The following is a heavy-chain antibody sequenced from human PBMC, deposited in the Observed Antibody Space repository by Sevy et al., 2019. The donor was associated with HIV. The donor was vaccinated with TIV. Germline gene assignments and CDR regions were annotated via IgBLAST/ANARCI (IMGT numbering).Heavy chain of an antibody. Sequence: GESLKISCAASGFTFSSYGMHWVRQAPGKGLEWGAVISYDGSNKYDEDSVKGRFTISRDNSKNKLYLQMNSLRAEDTVVYYCATSQNTRYYDFWSGYRTYYGMDVWGQGTTVTVSS. CDR1: GFTFSSYG. J-gene: IGHJ6*02. CDR2: ISYDGSNK. V-gene: IGHV3-30*03. D-gene: IGHD3-3*01. CDR3: ATSQNTRYYDFWSGYRTYYGMDV.